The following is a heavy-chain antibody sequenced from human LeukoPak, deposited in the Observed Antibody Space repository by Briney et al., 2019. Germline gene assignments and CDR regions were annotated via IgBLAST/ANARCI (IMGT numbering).Heavy chain of an antibody. Sequence: PSETLSLTCTVSGGSISSRDYYWSWIRQHPGKGLEWIGYIYYSGTTYYNPSLKSRVTISVDTSKNQFSLRLTSVTAADTAVYYCARDLGVTTDHWGQGTLVTVSS. V-gene: IGHV4-31*03. CDR2: IYYSGTT. CDR3: ARDLGVTTDH. J-gene: IGHJ4*02. D-gene: IGHD4-17*01. CDR1: GGSISSRDYY.